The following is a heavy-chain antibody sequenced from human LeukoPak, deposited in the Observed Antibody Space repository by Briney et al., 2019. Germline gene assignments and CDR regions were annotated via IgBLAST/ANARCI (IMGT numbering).Heavy chain of an antibody. CDR1: GGSFSGYY. CDR3: ASGGSGTVFRP. CDR2: INHSGST. Sequence: SETLSVTCAVYGGSFSGYYWSWIRQPRGKGLEWIGEINHSGSTNYNPSLKSRVTISVDTSKNQFSLKLSSVTAADTAVYYCASGGSGTVFRPWGQGTLVTVSS. J-gene: IGHJ5*02. D-gene: IGHD3-10*01. V-gene: IGHV4-34*01.